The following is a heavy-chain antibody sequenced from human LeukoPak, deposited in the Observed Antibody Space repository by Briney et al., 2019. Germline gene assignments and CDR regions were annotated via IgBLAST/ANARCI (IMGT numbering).Heavy chain of an antibody. V-gene: IGHV3-23*01. J-gene: IGHJ6*02. Sequence: QPGGSLRLSCATSGFTFSSYAMNWVRQAPGKGLEWVSAISGSGGSTYYADSVKGRFTISRDNSKNTLYLQMNSLRAEDTAVYYCAKGAVAGTYYYGMDVWGQGTTVTVSS. D-gene: IGHD6-19*01. CDR2: ISGSGGST. CDR1: GFTFSSYA. CDR3: AKGAVAGTYYYGMDV.